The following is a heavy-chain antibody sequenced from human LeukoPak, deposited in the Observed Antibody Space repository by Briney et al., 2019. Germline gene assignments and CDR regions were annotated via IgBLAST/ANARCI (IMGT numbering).Heavy chain of an antibody. J-gene: IGHJ4*02. CDR3: AKVLYYYDSSGSAFDY. V-gene: IGHV3-30*02. CDR1: GFTFSSYG. CDR2: IRYDGSNK. D-gene: IGHD3-22*01. Sequence: GGSLRLSCAASGFTFSSYGMHWVRQAPGKGLEWVAFIRYDGSNKYYADSVKGRFTISRDNSKNTLYLQMNSLRAEDTAVYYCAKVLYYYDSSGSAFDYWGQGTLVTVSS.